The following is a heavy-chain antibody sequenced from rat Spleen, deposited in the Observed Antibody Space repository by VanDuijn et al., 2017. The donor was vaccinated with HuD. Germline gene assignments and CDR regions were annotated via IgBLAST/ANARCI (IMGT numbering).Heavy chain of an antibody. CDR1: GFTFSNYV. CDR2: ISTGGVYT. Sequence: EVQLVESGGGLIQPGRSLKLSCAASGFTFSNYVMAWVRQAPTKGLEWVASISTGGVYTYYRDSVKGRFTISRDNAKNTLYLQMDSLRSEDTATYYCTTSIAATTYWGQGVMVTVSS. J-gene: IGHJ2*01. V-gene: IGHV5S23*01. D-gene: IGHD1-2*01. CDR3: TTSIAATTY.